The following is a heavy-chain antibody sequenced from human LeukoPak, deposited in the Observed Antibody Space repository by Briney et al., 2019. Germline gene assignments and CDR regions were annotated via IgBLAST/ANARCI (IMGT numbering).Heavy chain of an antibody. D-gene: IGHD2-2*01. J-gene: IGHJ4*02. Sequence: GSLRLSCAASGFTFSSYVMSWVRQPPGKGLEWIGSIYYSGSTYYNPSLKSRVTISVDTSKNQFSLKLSSVTAADTAVYYCARGDRDCSSTSCYGDFDYWGQGTLVTVSS. CDR1: GFTFSSYV. V-gene: IGHV4-39*01. CDR3: ARGDRDCSSTSCYGDFDY. CDR2: IYYSGST.